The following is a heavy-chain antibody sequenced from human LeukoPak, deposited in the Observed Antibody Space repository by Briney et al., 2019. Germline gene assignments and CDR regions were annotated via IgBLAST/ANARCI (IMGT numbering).Heavy chain of an antibody. J-gene: IGHJ5*02. CDR1: GGSFSGYY. D-gene: IGHD3-16*02. Sequence: SETLSLTCAVYGGSFSGYYWSWIRQSPGKGLEWIGEINHSGSTNYNPSLKSRVTISVDTSKNQFSLKLSSVTAADTAVYYCARDPRAYYDYVWGSYRYTQNWFDPWGQGTLVTVSS. V-gene: IGHV4-34*01. CDR2: INHSGST. CDR3: ARDPRAYYDYVWGSYRYTQNWFDP.